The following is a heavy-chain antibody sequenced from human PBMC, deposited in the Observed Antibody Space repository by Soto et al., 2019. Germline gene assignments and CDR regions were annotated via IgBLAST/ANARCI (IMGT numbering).Heavy chain of an antibody. CDR2: MYYSGST. J-gene: IGHJ4*02. CDR3: ARLSRSIAKYCFDY. D-gene: IGHD6-13*01. CDR1: GGSISGDS. V-gene: IGHV4-59*08. Sequence: SETLSLTCTVSGGSISGDSWSWIRQPPGKGLEWIGYMYYSGSTSYNPSLKSRVTMSVDTSKNQFSLKLSSVTAADTAVYYCARLSRSIAKYCFDYWGQGTLVTVSS.